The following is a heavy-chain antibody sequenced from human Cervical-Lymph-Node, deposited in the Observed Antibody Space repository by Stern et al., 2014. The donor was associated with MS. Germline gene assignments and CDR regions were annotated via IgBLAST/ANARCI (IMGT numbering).Heavy chain of an antibody. CDR1: GFTFRSYS. J-gene: IGHJ6*02. Sequence: EMQLVESGGGLVKPGGSLRLSCAASGFTFRSYSMNWVRQAPGKGLEWVSSLSSSSSYIYYADSVKGRFTISRDNAKNSLYLQMNSLRAEDTAVYYCARDSTPVYSSSWYGMDVWGQGTTVTVSS. V-gene: IGHV3-21*01. D-gene: IGHD6-13*01. CDR3: ARDSTPVYSSSWYGMDV. CDR2: LSSSSSYI.